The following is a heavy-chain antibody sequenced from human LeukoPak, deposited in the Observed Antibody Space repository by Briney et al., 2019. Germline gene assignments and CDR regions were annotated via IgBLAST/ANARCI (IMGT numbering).Heavy chain of an antibody. CDR1: GGSISSYY. J-gene: IGHJ5*02. CDR2: IYTSGST. D-gene: IGHD6-19*01. CDR3: ARSLSPVAGFDP. Sequence: SETLSLTCTVSGGSISSYYWSWLRQPPGKGLEWIGYIYTSGSTNYNPSLKSRVTISVDTSKNQFSLKLSSVTAADTAVYYCARSLSPVAGFDPWGQGTLVTVSS. V-gene: IGHV4-4*09.